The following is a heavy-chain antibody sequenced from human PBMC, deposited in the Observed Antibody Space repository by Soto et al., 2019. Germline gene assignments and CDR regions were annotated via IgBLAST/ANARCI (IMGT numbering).Heavy chain of an antibody. J-gene: IGHJ5*02. CDR1: GGSISSSSYY. V-gene: IGHV4-39*01. CDR3: ARLDYYDSSGIPNWFEH. D-gene: IGHD3-22*01. Sequence: QLQLQESGPGLVKPSETLSLTCTVSGGSISSSSYYWGWIRQPPGKGLEWIGSIYYSGSTSYNPSLKNGVTLSVDTSKNQLSLKLSSVAAADSAVYSCARLDYYDSSGIPNWFEHWCQGTLVTVSS. CDR2: IYYSGST.